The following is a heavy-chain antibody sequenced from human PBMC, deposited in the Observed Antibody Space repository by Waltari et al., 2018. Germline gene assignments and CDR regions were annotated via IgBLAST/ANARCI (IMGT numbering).Heavy chain of an antibody. CDR2: IYYSGTA. Sequence: QVQLQESGSGLVKPSETLSLTCTVSGGSISSYYWSLIRQPPGKRLEWIGCIYYSGTANYNPSHKSRFTISVDTSKNQYSLKLSSVTAADTAVYYCARDFYYDFWSGYYPDQYFKHCGQGTLVTVSS. CDR1: GGSISSYY. V-gene: IGHV4-59*01. CDR3: ARDFYYDFWSGYYPDQYFKH. J-gene: IGHJ1*01. D-gene: IGHD3-3*01.